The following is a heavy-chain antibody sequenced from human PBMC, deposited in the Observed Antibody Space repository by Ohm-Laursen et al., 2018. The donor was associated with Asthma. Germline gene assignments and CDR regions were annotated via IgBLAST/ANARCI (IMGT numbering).Heavy chain of an antibody. CDR3: AYEFGGSGDY. D-gene: IGHD3-10*01. V-gene: IGHV3-74*01. Sequence: SLRLSCAASGFTFNSYGIHWVRQAPGKGLVWVSRINGDGGIKSYAASVKGRFTISRDDAKNTVYLQMNSLRVDDTAVYYCAYEFGGSGDYWGQGTLVTVSS. CDR2: INGDGGIK. CDR1: GFTFNSYG. J-gene: IGHJ4*02.